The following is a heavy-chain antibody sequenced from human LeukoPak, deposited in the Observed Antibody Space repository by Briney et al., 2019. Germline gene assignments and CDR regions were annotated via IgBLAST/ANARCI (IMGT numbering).Heavy chain of an antibody. CDR1: GYSISSGDY. Sequence: PSETLSLTCAVSGYSISSGDYWGWMRQPPGKGLEWIGSIYHSGSTYYNPSLKSRVTISVDRSKNQFSLKLSSVTAADTAVYYCARGGYYYYYMDVWGKGTTVTVSS. J-gene: IGHJ6*03. CDR3: ARGGYYYYYMDV. V-gene: IGHV4-38-2*01. CDR2: IYHSGST. D-gene: IGHD3-16*01.